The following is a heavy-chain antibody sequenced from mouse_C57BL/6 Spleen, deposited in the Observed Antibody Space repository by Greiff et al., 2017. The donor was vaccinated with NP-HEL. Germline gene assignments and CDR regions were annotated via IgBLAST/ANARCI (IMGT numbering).Heavy chain of an antibody. V-gene: IGHV1-69*01. CDR2: IDPSDSYT. J-gene: IGHJ3*01. CDR3: ARGDPSY. CDR1: GYTFTSYW. D-gene: IGHD3-3*01. Sequence: QVQLQQPGAELVMPGASVKLSCKASGYTFTSYWMHWVKQRPGQGLEWIGEIDPSDSYTNYNQKFKGQSTLTVDKSSSTAYMQLSSLTSEDSAVYYWARGDPSYWGQGTLVTVSA.